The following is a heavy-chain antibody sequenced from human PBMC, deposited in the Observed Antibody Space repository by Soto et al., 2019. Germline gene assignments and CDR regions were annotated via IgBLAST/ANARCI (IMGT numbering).Heavy chain of an antibody. V-gene: IGHV3-21*01. CDR1: GFTFSSYS. CDR3: ARDFRDGYYFDY. D-gene: IGHD5-12*01. Sequence: GGSLRLSCAASGFTFSSYSMNWVRQAPGKGLEWVSSISSSTNYIYYADSLKGRFTISRDNAKNSLYLQMNSLRAEDTAVYYCARDFRDGYYFDYWGQGTLVTVSS. J-gene: IGHJ4*02. CDR2: ISSSTNYI.